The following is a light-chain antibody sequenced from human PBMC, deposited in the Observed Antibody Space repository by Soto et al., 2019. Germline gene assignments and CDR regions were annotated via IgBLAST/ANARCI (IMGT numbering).Light chain of an antibody. CDR3: QKYGDSPPT. CDR2: GTS. CDR1: QSVSSNS. V-gene: IGKV3-20*01. Sequence: EIVLTQSPGTLSLSPGESATLSCRASQSVSSNSLAWYRRNPGQPPSLLIYGTSTRATDIPRRFSGSGSGTDFTLTSTRLAPEDFAVYCCQKYGDSPPTFGQGTKVEVK. J-gene: IGKJ1*01.